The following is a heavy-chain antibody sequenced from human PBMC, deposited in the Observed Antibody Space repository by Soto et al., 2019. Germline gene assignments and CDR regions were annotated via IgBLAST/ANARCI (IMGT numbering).Heavy chain of an antibody. D-gene: IGHD3-10*01. J-gene: IGHJ1*01. CDR1: GYTFTSYG. CDR2: ISAYNGNT. V-gene: IGHV1-18*01. Sequence: ASVKVSCKASGYTFTSYGISWVRQAPGQGLEWMGWISAYNGNTNYAQKLQCRVTMTTDTSTSTAYMELRSLRSDDTAVYYCARDFVPRAVDAEYFQHWGQGTLVTVSS. CDR3: ARDFVPRAVDAEYFQH.